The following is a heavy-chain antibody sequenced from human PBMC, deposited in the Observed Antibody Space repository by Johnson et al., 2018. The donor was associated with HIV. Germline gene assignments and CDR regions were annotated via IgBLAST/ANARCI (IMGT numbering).Heavy chain of an antibody. CDR2: VWSDGSNK. J-gene: IGHJ3*02. CDR3: ARSPGEADAFDI. D-gene: IGHD3-10*01. CDR1: GFTFSSYW. V-gene: IGHV3-33*08. Sequence: QVQLVESGGGLVQPGGSLRLSCAASGFTFSSYWMHWVRQAPGKGLEWVAVVWSDGSNKYYADSMKGRFTISRDNSKNTLYLQMNSLRAEDTAMYYCARSPGEADAFDIWGQGTMVTVSS.